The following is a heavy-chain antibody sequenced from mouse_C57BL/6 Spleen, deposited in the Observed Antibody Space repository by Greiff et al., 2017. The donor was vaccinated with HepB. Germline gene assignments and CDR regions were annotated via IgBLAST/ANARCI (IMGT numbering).Heavy chain of an antibody. D-gene: IGHD1-1*01. Sequence: QVQLKESGAELVKPGASVKISCKASGYAFSSYWMNWVKQRPGKGLEWIGQIYPGDGDTNYNGKFKGKATLTADKSSSTAYMQLSSLTSEDSAVYFCARRYYYGSKPFDYWGQGTTLTVSS. CDR1: GYAFSSYW. CDR2: IYPGDGDT. CDR3: ARRYYYGSKPFDY. J-gene: IGHJ2*01. V-gene: IGHV1-80*01.